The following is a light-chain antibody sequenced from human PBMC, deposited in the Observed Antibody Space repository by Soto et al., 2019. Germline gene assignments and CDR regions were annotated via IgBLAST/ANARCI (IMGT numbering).Light chain of an antibody. Sequence: EIVLTQSPGTLSLSPGERATLSCRASQSVRSSYLAWYQQKPGQAPRLLIYGASSRATGIPDRFSGSGSGTDFTLTISRLEPEDFAVYYCHQYDSSPLTFGGGTKVEIK. CDR2: GAS. CDR3: HQYDSSPLT. CDR1: QSVRSSY. V-gene: IGKV3-20*01. J-gene: IGKJ4*01.